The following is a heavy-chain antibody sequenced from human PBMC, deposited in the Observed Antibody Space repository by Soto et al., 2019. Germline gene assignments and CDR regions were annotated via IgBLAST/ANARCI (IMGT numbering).Heavy chain of an antibody. V-gene: IGHV3-23*01. CDR2: ISGSGGST. CDR3: AKTPAMTYSSGWYYFDY. Sequence: SGGSLRLSCAASGFTFSSYAMSWVRQAPGKGLEWVSAISGSGGSTYYADPVKGRFTISGDNSKNTLYLQMNSLRAEDTAVYYCAKTPAMTYSSGWYYFDYWGQGTLVTVSS. J-gene: IGHJ4*02. D-gene: IGHD6-19*01. CDR1: GFTFSSYA.